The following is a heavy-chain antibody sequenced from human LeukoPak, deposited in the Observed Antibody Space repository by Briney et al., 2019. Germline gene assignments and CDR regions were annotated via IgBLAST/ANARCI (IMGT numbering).Heavy chain of an antibody. CDR3: ARASGTNGDYDQIDY. V-gene: IGHV3-74*01. Sequence: HPAGSLRFSCAASGFTFSNYWMHWVPQAPGKQLMWVSRINSDGTTTYADSVKGRFTISRDNAKNTLYLQMNSLRAEDTAVYYCARASGTNGDYDQIDYWGQGTLVTVSS. D-gene: IGHD2-21*01. J-gene: IGHJ4*02. CDR2: INSDGTT. CDR1: GFTFSNYW.